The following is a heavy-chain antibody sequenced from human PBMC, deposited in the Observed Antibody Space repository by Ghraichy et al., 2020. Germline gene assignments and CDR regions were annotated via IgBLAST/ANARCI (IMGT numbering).Heavy chain of an antibody. V-gene: IGHV1-3*01. CDR2: INAGNGNT. J-gene: IGHJ4*02. CDR1: GYTFTSYA. CDR3: ARSGYSYDYPRYFDY. D-gene: IGHD5-18*01. Sequence: ASVKVSCKASGYTFTSYAMHWVRQAPGQRLEWMGWINAGNGNTKYSQKFQGRVPITRDTSASTAYMELSSLRSEDTAVYYCARSGYSYDYPRYFDYWGQGTLVTVSS.